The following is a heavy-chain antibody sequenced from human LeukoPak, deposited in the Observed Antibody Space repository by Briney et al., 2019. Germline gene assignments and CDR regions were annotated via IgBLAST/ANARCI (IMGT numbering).Heavy chain of an antibody. D-gene: IGHD3-10*01. CDR1: GFTFSGYA. Sequence: GGSLRLSCAASGFTFSGYAMHWVRQAPGKGLEYVSAISSNGGSTYYANSVKGRFTISRDNSKNTLYLQMGSLRAEDMAVYYCARAMVRGVIIRPNAFDIWGQGTMVTVSS. J-gene: IGHJ3*02. CDR3: ARAMVRGVIIRPNAFDI. CDR2: ISSNGGST. V-gene: IGHV3-64*01.